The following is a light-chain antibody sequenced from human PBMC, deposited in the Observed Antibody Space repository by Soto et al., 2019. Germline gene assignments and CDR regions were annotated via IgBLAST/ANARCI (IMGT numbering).Light chain of an antibody. CDR1: SSDVGSYNL. Sequence: QSVLTQPASVSGSPGQSITISCTGTSSDVGSYNLVSWYQQHPGKAPKLMIYEGSKRPSGVSNRLSGSKSGNTASLTISGLQAEDEADYYCCSYAGTPWVFGGGTKLTVL. J-gene: IGLJ3*02. CDR2: EGS. CDR3: CSYAGTPWV. V-gene: IGLV2-23*01.